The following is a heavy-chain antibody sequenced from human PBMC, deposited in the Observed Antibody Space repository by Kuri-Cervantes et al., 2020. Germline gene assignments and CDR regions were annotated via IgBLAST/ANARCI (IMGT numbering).Heavy chain of an antibody. CDR3: ARGAGDSRGTDFDY. J-gene: IGHJ4*02. Sequence: SETLSLTCTVSGGSTSSGDYYWSWIRQPPGKGLEWIGYIYYTGSTTYNLSLKSRVTISVDTSNNQFSLNLDSVTAADTAVYYCARGAGDSRGTDFDYWGQGTLVTVSS. CDR2: IYYTGST. D-gene: IGHD3-22*01. V-gene: IGHV4-61*08. CDR1: GGSTSSGDYY.